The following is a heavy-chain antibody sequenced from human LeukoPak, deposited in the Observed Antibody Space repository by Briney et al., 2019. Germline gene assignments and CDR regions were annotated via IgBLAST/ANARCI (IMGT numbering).Heavy chain of an antibody. V-gene: IGHV3-21*01. CDR2: ISSSSSYI. Sequence: GGSLRLSCAASGFTFSSYSMNWVRQAPGKGLEWVSSISSSSSYIYYADSVKGRFTISRDNAKNSLYLQMNSLRAEDTAVYYCASDLKSRYSSGWYYYYYYMDVWGKGTTVTISS. CDR1: GFTFSSYS. J-gene: IGHJ6*03. D-gene: IGHD6-19*01. CDR3: ASDLKSRYSSGWYYYYYYMDV.